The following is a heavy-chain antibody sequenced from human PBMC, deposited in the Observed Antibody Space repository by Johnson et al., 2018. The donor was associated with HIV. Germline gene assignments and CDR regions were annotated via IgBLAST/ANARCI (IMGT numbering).Heavy chain of an antibody. Sequence: QVQLVESGGAVAQPGGSLRLSCAASGSTFSSYGMPWFRQAPGKGLAGVAFIRYDGSNKYSADSVKGRFTISRDNSKNTLYLQMNSLRAEDTALYYCARRLAQGSPIEYYVGAFDIWGQGTMVTVSS. D-gene: IGHD3-10*02. CDR1: GSTFSSYG. CDR2: IRYDGSNK. J-gene: IGHJ3*02. CDR3: ARRLAQGSPIEYYVGAFDI. V-gene: IGHV3-30*02.